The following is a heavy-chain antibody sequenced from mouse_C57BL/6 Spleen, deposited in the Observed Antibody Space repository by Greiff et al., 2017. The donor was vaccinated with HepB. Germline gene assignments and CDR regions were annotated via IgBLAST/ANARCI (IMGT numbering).Heavy chain of an antibody. CDR1: GFTFSDYY. V-gene: IGHV5-12*01. CDR2: ISNGGGST. J-gene: IGHJ3*01. D-gene: IGHD4-1*01. Sequence: EVKLVESGGGLVQPGGSLKLSCAASGFTFSDYYMYWVRQTPEKRLEWVAYISNGGGSTYYPDTVKGRFTISRDNAKNTLYLQMSRLKSEDTAMYYCARHELGREAFFAYWGQGTLVTVSA. CDR3: ARHELGREAFFAY.